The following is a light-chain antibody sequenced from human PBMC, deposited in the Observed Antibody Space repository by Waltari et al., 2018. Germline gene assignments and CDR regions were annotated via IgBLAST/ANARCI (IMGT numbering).Light chain of an antibody. CDR2: DVI. V-gene: IGLV2-23*02. Sequence: QSALTQPASVSGSPGQSITISCTRSSNTIGFYDLVSWYQQHPGKAPKLIIFDVIKRPSGVSDRFSGSKSGNTASLTISGLQTEDDADYYCCSYSGSGSFPYVFGPGTRVAVL. CDR1: SNTIGFYDL. CDR3: CSYSGSGSFPYV. J-gene: IGLJ1*01.